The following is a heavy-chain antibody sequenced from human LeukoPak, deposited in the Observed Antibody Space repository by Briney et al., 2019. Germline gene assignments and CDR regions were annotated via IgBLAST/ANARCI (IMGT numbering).Heavy chain of an antibody. CDR2: IWYDGSNK. V-gene: IGHV3-33*06. CDR1: GFTFSSYG. D-gene: IGHD4-17*01. CDR3: AKDTYGDYEGD. J-gene: IGHJ4*02. Sequence: HGRSLRLSCAASGFTFSSYGMHWVRQAPGNGLEWVAVIWYDGSNKYYADSVKGRFTISRDNSKNTLYLQMNSLRAEDTAVYYCAKDTYGDYEGDWGQGTLVTVSS.